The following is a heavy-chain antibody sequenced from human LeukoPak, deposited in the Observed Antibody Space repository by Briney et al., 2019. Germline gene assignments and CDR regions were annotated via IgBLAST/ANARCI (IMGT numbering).Heavy chain of an antibody. CDR1: GGSISSSNW. V-gene: IGHV4-4*02. CDR2: IYHSGST. CDR3: ASGVLLWCGEPNHPRGFAP. D-gene: IGHD3-10*01. J-gene: IGHJ5*02. Sequence: SETLSLTCAVSGGSISSSNWWSWIRQPPGKGLEWIGEIYHSGSTNYNPSLKSRVTISVDKSKNQFSLKLSSVTAADTAVYYCASGVLLWCGEPNHPRGFAPWGQGTLVTVSS.